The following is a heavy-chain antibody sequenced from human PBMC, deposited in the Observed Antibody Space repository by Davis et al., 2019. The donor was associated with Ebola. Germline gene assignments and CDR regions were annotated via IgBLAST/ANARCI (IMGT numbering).Heavy chain of an antibody. V-gene: IGHV4-39*01. CDR1: GGSISSSSYY. J-gene: IGHJ2*01. CDR3: ARQDCGGDCFLLYRYFDL. CDR2: IYYSGST. D-gene: IGHD2-21*02. Sequence: SETLSLTCTVSGGSISSSSYYWGWIRQPPGKGLEWIGSIYYSGSTYYNPSLKSRVTISVDTSKNQFSLKLSSVTAADTAVYYCARQDCGGDCFLLYRYFDLWGRGTLVTVSS.